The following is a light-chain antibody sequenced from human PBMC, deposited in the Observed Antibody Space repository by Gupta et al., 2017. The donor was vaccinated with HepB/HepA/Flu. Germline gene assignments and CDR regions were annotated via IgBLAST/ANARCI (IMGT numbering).Light chain of an antibody. V-gene: IGLV1-44*01. Sequence: SVLTLPPSASGAPGQRAALSCSRSSSTIGSNTVNWYQQLPGTAPKLLIYSNNQRPSGGPERFSGSKSGTSASLAISGLQPEDEADYYCAAWDDSMNGVVFGGGTKLTVL. CDR2: SNN. J-gene: IGLJ2*01. CDR3: AAWDDSMNGVV. CDR1: SSTIGSNT.